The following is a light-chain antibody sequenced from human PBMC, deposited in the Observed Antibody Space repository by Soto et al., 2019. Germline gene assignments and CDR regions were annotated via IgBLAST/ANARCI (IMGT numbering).Light chain of an antibody. V-gene: IGKV3-15*01. CDR1: QSVSSN. CDR2: ETS. CDR3: QQYHKWPPWT. Sequence: IVMTQSPATLSVSPGERATLSCRASQSVSSNLAWYQQKPGQAPRLLIYETSIRATGIPARFSGSGSGTEFTLTISSLQSEDFAVYYCQQYHKWPPWTFGQGTKVEIK. J-gene: IGKJ1*01.